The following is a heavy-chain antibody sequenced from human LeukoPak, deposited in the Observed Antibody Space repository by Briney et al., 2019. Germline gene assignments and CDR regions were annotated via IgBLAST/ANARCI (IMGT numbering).Heavy chain of an antibody. CDR3: ARELWCSGGNCYLNAFDI. CDR1: GYTFTSYA. D-gene: IGHD2-15*01. V-gene: IGHV1-18*01. CDR2: ISALNGKT. J-gene: IGHJ3*02. Sequence: ASVKVFCKTSGYTFTSYAIIWVRQAPGQGLEWMAYISALNGKTRFAQNIQGRVTLTTDTSTSTAYMELRNLRYDDTAVYFCARELWCSGGNCYLNAFDIWGQGTMVTVFS.